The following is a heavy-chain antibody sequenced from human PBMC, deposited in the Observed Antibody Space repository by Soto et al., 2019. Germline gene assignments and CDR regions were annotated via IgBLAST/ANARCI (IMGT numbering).Heavy chain of an antibody. CDR3: ARHYDYLYNWFDP. CDR1: GGSISTYY. J-gene: IGHJ5*02. Sequence: SETLSLTCTVSGGSISTYYWSWIRQPPGKGLEWIGYIYYNGRTNYNPSLESRVTISLDTSKNQFSLKLSSVTAADTAVYYCARHYDYLYNWFDPWGQGTLVTVSS. CDR2: IYYNGRT. D-gene: IGHD3-16*01. V-gene: IGHV4-59*08.